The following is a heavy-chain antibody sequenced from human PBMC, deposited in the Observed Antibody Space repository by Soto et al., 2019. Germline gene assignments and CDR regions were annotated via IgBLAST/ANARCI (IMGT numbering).Heavy chain of an antibody. CDR2: INPSDGST. CDR3: ARASVVGATCGNAFGI. J-gene: IGHJ3*02. D-gene: IGHD1-26*01. Sequence: ASVKVSCKASGYTFSSYYMHWVRQVPGQGLEWMGIINPSDGSTNYAQKFQGRVTMTRDTSTSTVYMELSSLRSEDTAVYYCARASVVGATCGNAFGIWG. V-gene: IGHV1-46*03. CDR1: GYTFSSYY.